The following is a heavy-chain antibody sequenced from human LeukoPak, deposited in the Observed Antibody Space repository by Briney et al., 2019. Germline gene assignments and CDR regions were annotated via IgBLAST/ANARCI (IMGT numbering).Heavy chain of an antibody. Sequence: PGGSLRLSCAASGFTVSSNYMSWVRQAPGKGLEWVSVIYSGGSTYYADSVKGRFTISRDNSKNTLYLQMNSLRAEDTAVYCCARVEMATISPFFDYWGQGTLVTVSS. D-gene: IGHD5-24*01. CDR3: ARVEMATISPFFDY. V-gene: IGHV3-66*01. CDR2: IYSGGST. CDR1: GFTVSSNY. J-gene: IGHJ4*02.